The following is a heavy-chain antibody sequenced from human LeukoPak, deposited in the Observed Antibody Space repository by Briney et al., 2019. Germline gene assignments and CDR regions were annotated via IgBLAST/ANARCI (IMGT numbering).Heavy chain of an antibody. CDR1: GFTFSDHA. J-gene: IGHJ4*02. V-gene: IGHV3-23*01. CDR3: AKVSWLGTLPSYHFDS. Sequence: GGSLRLSCAASGFTFSDHAMSWVRQAPGKGLEWVSAIRGTGTTTFYAASVKGRFTISRDNSKNTADMQMNSLRAEDTAVYYCAKVSWLGTLPSYHFDSWGQGTQVTVSS. CDR2: IRGTGTTT. D-gene: IGHD6-19*01.